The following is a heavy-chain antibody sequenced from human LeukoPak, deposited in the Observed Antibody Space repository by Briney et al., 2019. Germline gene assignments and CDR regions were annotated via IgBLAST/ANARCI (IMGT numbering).Heavy chain of an antibody. CDR1: GGSISSSSYY. V-gene: IGHV4-39*01. D-gene: IGHD6-13*01. Sequence: PSETLSLTCTVSGGSISSSSYYWGWIRPPPGKGLEWIGSIYYSGNTYYNPSLKSRVTISVDTSKNQFSLKLSSVTAADMAVYYCARLFSSSWYRGAFDLWGQGTMVTVSS. CDR3: ARLFSSSWYRGAFDL. J-gene: IGHJ3*01. CDR2: IYYSGNT.